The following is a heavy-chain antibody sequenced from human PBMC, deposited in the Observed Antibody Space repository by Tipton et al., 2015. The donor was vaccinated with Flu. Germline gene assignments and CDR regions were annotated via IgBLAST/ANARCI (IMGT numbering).Heavy chain of an antibody. CDR1: GFTFSSYG. CDR3: ARVVDCGGDCYTLDY. CDR2: IWYDGSNK. J-gene: IGHJ4*02. Sequence: RSLRLSCAASGFTFSSYGMHWVRQAPGKGLEWVAVIWYDGSNKYYADSVKGRFTISRDNSKNTLYLQMNSLRAEDTAVYYCARVVDCGGDCYTLDYWGQGTLVTVSS. D-gene: IGHD2-21*02. V-gene: IGHV3-33*01.